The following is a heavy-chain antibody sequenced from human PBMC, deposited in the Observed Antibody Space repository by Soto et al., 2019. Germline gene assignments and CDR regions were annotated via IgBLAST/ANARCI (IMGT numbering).Heavy chain of an antibody. CDR2: INPNSGGT. D-gene: IGHD6-19*01. Sequence: QVPLVQSGAEVKKPGASVKVSCKASGYTFTGYYMHWVRQAPGQGLEWMGWINPNSGGTNYAQKFQGWVTMTRDTSISTAYMELSRLRSDDTAVYYCARGNSSGWYPYYFDYWGQGTLVTVSS. CDR3: ARGNSSGWYPYYFDY. CDR1: GYTFTGYY. J-gene: IGHJ4*02. V-gene: IGHV1-2*04.